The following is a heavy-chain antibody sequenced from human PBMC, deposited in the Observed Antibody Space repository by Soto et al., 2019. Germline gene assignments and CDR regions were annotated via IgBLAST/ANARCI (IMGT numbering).Heavy chain of an antibody. Sequence: QVQLQDWGPGLVKPSETLSLTCTVSGGSITTYYFGWIRQPAGKGLEWIGRIYSGGSTNYTPSLRSRVTVSVAMSKNQFSLRLSSVTAAATAVSYSARGPGGFGEFSLAYWGQGTLGTVSS. D-gene: IGHD3-10*01. CDR1: GGSITTYY. J-gene: IGHJ4*02. CDR2: IYSGGST. V-gene: IGHV4-4*07. CDR3: ARGPGGFGEFSLAY.